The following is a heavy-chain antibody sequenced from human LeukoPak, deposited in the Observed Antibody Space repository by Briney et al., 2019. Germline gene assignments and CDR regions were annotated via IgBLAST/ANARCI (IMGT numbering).Heavy chain of an antibody. Sequence: SETLSLTCTVSGGSISSGHYWAWIRQPPGKGLEWIGSIYHSGSTYYNPSLKSRVTISVDTSKNQFSLKMSSVTAADTAVYFCARGGPPGYYYDYYMDVWGKGTTVTISS. CDR1: GGSISSGHY. V-gene: IGHV4-38-2*02. J-gene: IGHJ6*03. CDR3: ARGGPPGYYYDYYMDV. CDR2: IYHSGST.